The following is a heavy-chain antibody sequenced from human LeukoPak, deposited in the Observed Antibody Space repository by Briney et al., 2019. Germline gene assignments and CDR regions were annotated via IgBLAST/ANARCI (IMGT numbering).Heavy chain of an antibody. CDR2: IYSSGST. V-gene: IGHV4-4*07. J-gene: IGHJ4*02. CDR3: ARDGGGRLEYFFDY. CDR1: VGSISNYY. Sequence: SETLSLTCTVSVGSISNYYWTWIRQPAGKGLEWIGRIYSSGSTNYNPSLKSRVSMSVDTSKNQFSMKLSSVTAADTAVYFCARDGGGRLEYFFDYWGQGTLVTDSS. D-gene: IGHD3-3*01.